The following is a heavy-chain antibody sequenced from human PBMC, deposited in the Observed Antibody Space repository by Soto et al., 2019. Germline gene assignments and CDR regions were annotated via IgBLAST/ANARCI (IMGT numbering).Heavy chain of an antibody. Sequence: EVQLLESGGGLVQPGGSLRLSCAASGFTFSSYAMSWVRQAPGKGLEWVSAVSGSGGSTYYADSVKGRFTISRDNSKNTLYLQMNSLRAEDTAVYYCAKVQLEAYYGMDVWGQGTTVTVSS. V-gene: IGHV3-23*01. D-gene: IGHD5-18*01. J-gene: IGHJ6*02. CDR2: VSGSGGST. CDR3: AKVQLEAYYGMDV. CDR1: GFTFSSYA.